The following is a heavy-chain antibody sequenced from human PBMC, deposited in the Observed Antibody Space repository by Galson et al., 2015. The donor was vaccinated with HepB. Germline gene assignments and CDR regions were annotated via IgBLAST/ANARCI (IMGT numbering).Heavy chain of an antibody. CDR3: ARDSGGVFEY. Sequence: SLRLSCAASGFTFSTYAMHWVRQAPGKGLEWVAVISYDGSIEYYADSVRGRFTISRDDSKNTLYLQMSSLRAEDTAVYYCARDSGGVFEYWGQGTLVTVSS. J-gene: IGHJ4*02. CDR2: ISYDGSIE. CDR1: GFTFSTYA. V-gene: IGHV3-30*04. D-gene: IGHD2-8*02.